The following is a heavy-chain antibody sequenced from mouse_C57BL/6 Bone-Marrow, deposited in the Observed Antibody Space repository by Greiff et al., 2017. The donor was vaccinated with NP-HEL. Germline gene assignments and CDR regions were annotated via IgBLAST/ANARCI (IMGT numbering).Heavy chain of an antibody. D-gene: IGHD4-1*01. V-gene: IGHV1-69*01. CDR1: GYTFTSYW. CDR2: IDPSDSYT. CDR3: AREKNWVLFAY. J-gene: IGHJ3*01. Sequence: QVQLQQPGAELVMPGASVKLSCKASGYTFTSYWMHWVKQRPGQGLEWIGEIDPSDSYTNSNQKFKGKSTLTVDKSSSTAYMQLSSLTSEDSAVCYCAREKNWVLFAYWGQGTLVTVSA.